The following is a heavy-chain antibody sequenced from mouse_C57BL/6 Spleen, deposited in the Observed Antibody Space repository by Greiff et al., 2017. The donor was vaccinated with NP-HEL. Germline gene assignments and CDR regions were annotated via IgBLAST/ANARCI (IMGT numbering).Heavy chain of an antibody. CDR3: ARWEGSYYFDY. Sequence: QVQLQQSGAELVRPGTSVKVSCKASGYAFTNYLIEWVKQRPGQGLEWIGVINPGSGGTNYNEKFKGKATLTADKSSSTAYMQLSSLTSEDSAVYFCARWEGSYYFDYWGQGTTLTVSS. CDR2: INPGSGGT. J-gene: IGHJ2*01. CDR1: GYAFTNYL. D-gene: IGHD4-1*01. V-gene: IGHV1-54*01.